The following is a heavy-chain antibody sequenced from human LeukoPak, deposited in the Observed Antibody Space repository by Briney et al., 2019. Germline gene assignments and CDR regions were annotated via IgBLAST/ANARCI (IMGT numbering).Heavy chain of an antibody. CDR1: GGSISSYY. CDR3: ARGSVADYYYYYMDV. V-gene: IGHV4-4*07. CDR2: MSNSGSN. J-gene: IGHJ6*03. D-gene: IGHD6-19*01. Sequence: PSETLSLTCTVSGGSISSYYWSWIRQPAGKGLEWIGRMSNSGSNNYNPSLKSRVTMSVDTSKNQVSLKLSAVTAADTAVYYCARGSVADYYYYYMDVWGKGTTVTVSS.